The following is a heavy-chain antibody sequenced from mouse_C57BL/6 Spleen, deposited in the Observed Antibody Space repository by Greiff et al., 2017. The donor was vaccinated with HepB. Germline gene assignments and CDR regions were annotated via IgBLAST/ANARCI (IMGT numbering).Heavy chain of an antibody. CDR2: IYPGSGNT. Sequence: VQLQQSGAELVRPGASVKLSCKASGYTFTDYYINWVKQRPGQGLEWIARIYPGSGNTYYNEKFKGKATLTAEKSSSTAYMQLSSLTSEDSAVYFCARLGDYYFDYWGQGTTLTVSS. V-gene: IGHV1-76*01. CDR1: GYTFTDYY. J-gene: IGHJ2*01. CDR3: ARLGDYYFDY.